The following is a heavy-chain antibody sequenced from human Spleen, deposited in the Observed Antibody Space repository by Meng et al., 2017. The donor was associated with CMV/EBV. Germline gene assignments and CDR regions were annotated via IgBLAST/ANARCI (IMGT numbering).Heavy chain of an antibody. D-gene: IGHD3-22*01. Sequence: GESLKISCVASGFTVGSNYLTWVRQAPGKGLAWVSLVYHGGTTKYADSVKGRFTISRDNSKNTLYLQMNSLRPEDTAVYYCARDSSGSPGAFGIWGQGTMVTVSS. CDR1: GFTVGSNY. J-gene: IGHJ3*02. CDR3: ARDSSGSPGAFGI. CDR2: VYHGGTT. V-gene: IGHV3-66*02.